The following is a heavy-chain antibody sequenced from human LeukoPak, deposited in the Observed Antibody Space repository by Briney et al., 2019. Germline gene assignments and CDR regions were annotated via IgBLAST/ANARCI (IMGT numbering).Heavy chain of an antibody. V-gene: IGHV1-69*13. CDR2: IKPIFGTL. Sequence: SVTVSCKASAGTFGSYAISWVRQAPGQGLEWMGGIKPIFGTLNYAQKFQGRVTITADESTSTAYMELSSLRSEDTAMNYCARDRYYDGSGYYYESEYWGQGTLVTVSS. CDR3: ARDRYYDGSGYYYESEY. CDR1: AGTFGSYA. J-gene: IGHJ4*02. D-gene: IGHD3-22*01.